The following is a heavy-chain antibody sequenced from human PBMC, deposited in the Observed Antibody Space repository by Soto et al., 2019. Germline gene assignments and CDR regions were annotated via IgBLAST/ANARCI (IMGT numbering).Heavy chain of an antibody. V-gene: IGHV1-18*01. J-gene: IGHJ5*02. CDR3: ARGPIQGKWFDP. CDR2: ISAYNGNT. D-gene: IGHD2-2*02. Sequence: ASVKVSCKASGYTFTSYGISWVRQAPGQGLEWMGRISAYNGNTNYAQKLQGRVTMTTDKSTSTAYMELRSLRSDDTAVYYCARGPIQGKWFDPWCQGTLVTVSS. CDR1: GYTFTSYG.